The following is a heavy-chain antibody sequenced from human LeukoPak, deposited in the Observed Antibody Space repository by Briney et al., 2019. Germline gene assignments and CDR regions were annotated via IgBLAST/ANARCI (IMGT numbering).Heavy chain of an antibody. Sequence: SETLSLTCTVSGGSISSYYWSWIRQPPGKGLEWIGYLYYRGSTNYNPSLKSRVTISVDTSKNQFSLKLSSVTAADTAAYYCARGYCGGDCYSDPFDYWGQGTLVTVSS. CDR2: LYYRGST. V-gene: IGHV4-59*08. CDR3: ARGYCGGDCYSDPFDY. CDR1: GGSISSYY. D-gene: IGHD2-21*02. J-gene: IGHJ4*02.